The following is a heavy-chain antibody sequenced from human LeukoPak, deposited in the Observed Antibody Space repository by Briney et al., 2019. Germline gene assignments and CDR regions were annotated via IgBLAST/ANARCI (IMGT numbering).Heavy chain of an antibody. J-gene: IGHJ5*02. Sequence: GSLRLSCAASGFXFSNAWISWVRQAPGKGLEWIGHINYSGTTNYNPALKSRVTISVDTSKNQFSLKVSSVTAADTAVYYCARLTRGRWFDPWGQGTLVTVSS. CDR3: ARLTRGRWFDP. CDR2: INYSGTT. CDR1: GFXFSNAW. V-gene: IGHV4-59*08. D-gene: IGHD1-26*01.